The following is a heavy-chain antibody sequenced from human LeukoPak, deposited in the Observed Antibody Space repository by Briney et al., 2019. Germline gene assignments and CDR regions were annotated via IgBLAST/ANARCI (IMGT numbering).Heavy chain of an antibody. CDR3: AREVALLWFGEWLGDFDY. CDR1: GYTFTSYY. CDR2: INPSGGST. D-gene: IGHD3-10*01. J-gene: IGHJ4*02. V-gene: IGHV1-46*01. Sequence: ASVKVSCKASGYTFTSYYMHWVRQAPGQGLEWMGIINPSGGSTSYAQKFQGRVTMTRDMSTSTVYMELSSLRSEDTAVYYCAREVALLWFGEWLGDFDYWGQGTLVTVSS.